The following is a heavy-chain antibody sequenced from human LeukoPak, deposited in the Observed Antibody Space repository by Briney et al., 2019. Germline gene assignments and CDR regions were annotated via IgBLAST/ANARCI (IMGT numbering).Heavy chain of an antibody. V-gene: IGHV4-4*07. D-gene: IGHD6-6*01. CDR1: GGSISTYY. Sequence: PSETLSLTCTVSGGSISTYYWSWIQQPAGKGLEWIGRIHTSGNTDYNPSLKSRVTMSVDTSKNQFSLKLSSVTAADTAVYYCAREGSMTARPFVSIDYWGQGTLVTISS. CDR3: AREGSMTARPFVSIDY. CDR2: IHTSGNT. J-gene: IGHJ4*02.